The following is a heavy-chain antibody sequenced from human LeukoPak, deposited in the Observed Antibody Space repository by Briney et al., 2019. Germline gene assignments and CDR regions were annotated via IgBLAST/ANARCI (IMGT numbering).Heavy chain of an antibody. J-gene: IGHJ4*02. V-gene: IGHV5-51*01. CDR2: IYPVDSDT. D-gene: IGHD3-22*01. CDR1: GYSFTSYW. CDR3: ARHGVRYYYDSSGELAFDY. Sequence: GESLKISCNGSGYSFTSYWIGWVRQMPGKGLEWIGIIYPVDSDTRYSPSFQGQVTISAVKSISTAYLQWSSLKASDTAMYYCARHGVRYYYDSSGELAFDYWGQGTLVTVSS.